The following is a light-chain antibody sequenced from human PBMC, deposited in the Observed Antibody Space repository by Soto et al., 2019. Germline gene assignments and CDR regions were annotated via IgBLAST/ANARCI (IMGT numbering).Light chain of an antibody. CDR2: EVT. Sequence: QSVLTQPASVSGSPGQSMTISCTGTSSDVGGYNYVSWYQQHPGKAPKVMIYEVTNRPSGVSNRFSASKSGNTASLTISGLQAEDEADYYCGSYSSASPSYVLGTGTKVTVL. J-gene: IGLJ1*01. CDR3: GSYSSASPSYV. V-gene: IGLV2-14*01. CDR1: SSDVGGYNY.